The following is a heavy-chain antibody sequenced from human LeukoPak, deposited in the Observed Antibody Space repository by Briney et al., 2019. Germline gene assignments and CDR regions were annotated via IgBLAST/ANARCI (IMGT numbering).Heavy chain of an antibody. CDR3: ARFINAYSGRGDY. CDR2: INWNGGST. V-gene: IGHV3-20*04. D-gene: IGHD1-26*01. J-gene: IGHJ4*02. CDR1: GFTFDDYG. Sequence: GGSLRLSCAASGFTFDDYGMSWVRQAPGKGLEWVSGINWNGGSTGYADSVKGRFTISRDNAKNTLYLQMNSLRAEDTAVYYCARFINAYSGRGDYWGQGTLVTVSS.